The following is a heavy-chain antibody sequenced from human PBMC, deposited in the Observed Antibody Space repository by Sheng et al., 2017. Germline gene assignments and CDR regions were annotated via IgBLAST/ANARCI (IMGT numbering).Heavy chain of an antibody. D-gene: IGHD6-13*01. CDR1: GFTFSSYA. Sequence: EVQLLESGGGLVQPGGSLRLSCAVSGFTFSSYAMSWVRQAPGKGLEWVSTIPKSGATTYYADSVEGRFNISRDNSKNTLFLQMNSLRADDTALYYCARDRGFAAAGTGDYWGQGTLVTVSS. CDR2: IPKSGATT. J-gene: IGHJ4*02. CDR3: ARDRGFAAAGTGDY. V-gene: IGHV3-23*01.